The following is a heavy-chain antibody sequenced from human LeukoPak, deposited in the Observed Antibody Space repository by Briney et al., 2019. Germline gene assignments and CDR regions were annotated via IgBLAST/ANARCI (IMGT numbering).Heavy chain of an antibody. J-gene: IGHJ4*02. D-gene: IGHD2-2*01. CDR1: GYTFTGYY. Sequence: RVASVKVSCKASGYTFTGYYMHWVRQAPGQGFEWMGWINPKSGDTNYAQKFQGRVTMTRDTSISTAHMELSRLRSDDTAVYYCARANPLYCSSTTCLFDYWGQGTLVTVSS. CDR3: ARANPLYCSSTTCLFDY. CDR2: INPKSGDT. V-gene: IGHV1-2*02.